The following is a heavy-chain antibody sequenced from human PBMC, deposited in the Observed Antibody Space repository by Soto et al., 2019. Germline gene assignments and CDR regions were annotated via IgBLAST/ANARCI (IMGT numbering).Heavy chain of an antibody. Sequence: ASVKVSCKASGYTFTSYDINWVRQATGQGLEWMGRINPNGGSTGYAQKFQGRVTMTRNTSTSTVYMELSSLRSEDTAVYYCARESDDYGGNSAGAYYFDYWGQGTLVTVSS. J-gene: IGHJ4*02. D-gene: IGHD4-17*01. CDR2: INPNGGST. V-gene: IGHV1-8*01. CDR3: ARESDDYGGNSAGAYYFDY. CDR1: GYTFTSYD.